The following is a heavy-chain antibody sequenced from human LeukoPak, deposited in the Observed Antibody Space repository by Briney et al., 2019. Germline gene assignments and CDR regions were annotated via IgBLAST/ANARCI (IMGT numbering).Heavy chain of an antibody. Sequence: GGSLRLSCAASGFTFSSYWMHWVRQAPGKGLVWVSRINSDGSSTSYADSVKGRFTISRDNAKNTLYLQMNSLRAEDTAVYYCARDPGVPYCGGDCYSAPFFDYWGQGTLVTVSS. J-gene: IGHJ4*02. V-gene: IGHV3-74*01. D-gene: IGHD2-21*02. CDR3: ARDPGVPYCGGDCYSAPFFDY. CDR1: GFTFSSYW. CDR2: INSDGSST.